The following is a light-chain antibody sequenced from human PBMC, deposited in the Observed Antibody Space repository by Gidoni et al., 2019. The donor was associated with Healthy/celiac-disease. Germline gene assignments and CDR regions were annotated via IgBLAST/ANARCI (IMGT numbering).Light chain of an antibody. CDR3: AAWDDSLSGPV. CDR1: SSNLGRND. CDR2: SNN. J-gene: IGLJ3*02. V-gene: IGLV1-47*02. Sequence: QSVLTQPPSASGTPGQRVTTSCSGSSSNLGRNDVYCYQPLPGTAPKLLIYSNNQRPSGVPDRFSGSKSGTSASLAISGLRSEDEADYYCAAWDDSLSGPVFGGGTKLTVL.